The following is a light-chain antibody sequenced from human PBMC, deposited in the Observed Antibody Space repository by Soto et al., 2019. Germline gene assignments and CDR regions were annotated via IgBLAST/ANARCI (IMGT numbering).Light chain of an antibody. V-gene: IGKV1-9*01. CDR2: TAS. CDR3: QQLNSYPLT. CDR1: QGISSY. J-gene: IGKJ4*02. Sequence: DIQMTQSPSFLSASVGDRVTITCRASQGISSYLAWYQQKPGKAPKLLIYTASTLQSGVPSRFRGSGSGTLSTLTTSILQPEDFAAYYCQQLNSYPLTFGGGTKVELK.